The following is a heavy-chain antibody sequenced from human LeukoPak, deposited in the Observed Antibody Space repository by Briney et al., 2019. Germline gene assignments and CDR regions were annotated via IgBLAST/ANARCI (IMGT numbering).Heavy chain of an antibody. CDR3: ARDRSVAGTFWFDP. CDR1: GGTFSIYA. V-gene: IGHV1-69*05. J-gene: IGHJ5*02. CDR2: IIPIFGTA. D-gene: IGHD6-19*01. Sequence: SVKVSCKASGGTFSIYAISWVRQAPGQGLEWMGGIIPIFGTANYAQKFQGRVTITTDESTSTAYMELSSLRSEDTAVYYCARDRSVAGTFWFDPWGQGTLVTVSS.